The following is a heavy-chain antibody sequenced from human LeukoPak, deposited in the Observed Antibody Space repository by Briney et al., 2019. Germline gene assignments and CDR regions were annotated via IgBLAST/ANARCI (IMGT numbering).Heavy chain of an antibody. CDR3: ARAARLHGGPYLIGP. Sequence: ASVKVSFKTSGYSFTDYYMHWVRQAPGQGLEWMGWINPNSGGTSSAQKFQGRVTMTRDTSITTVYMEVSWLTSDDTAIYYRARAARLHGGPYLIGPWGQGTLVTVSS. CDR1: GYSFTDYY. J-gene: IGHJ5*02. V-gene: IGHV1-2*02. D-gene: IGHD2-21*01. CDR2: INPNSGGT.